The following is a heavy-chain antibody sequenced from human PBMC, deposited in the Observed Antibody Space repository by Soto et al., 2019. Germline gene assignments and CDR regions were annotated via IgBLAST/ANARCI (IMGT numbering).Heavy chain of an antibody. CDR1: GGTFKNYA. V-gene: IGHV1-69*01. CDR3: ARASDTSGYYS. J-gene: IGHJ4*02. Sequence: QVQLVQSESEVKKPGSSVKVSCKVSGGTFKNYAISWVRQAPGQGLAWVGGSRPVFDELNYEPKLQGRVTITADEVTSTAHLELGRLTSEDTAVYFCARASDTSGYYSWGQGALVTVSS. CDR2: SRPVFDEL. D-gene: IGHD3-22*01.